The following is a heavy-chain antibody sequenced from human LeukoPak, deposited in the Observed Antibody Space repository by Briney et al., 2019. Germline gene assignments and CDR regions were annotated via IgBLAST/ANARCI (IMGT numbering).Heavy chain of an antibody. CDR1: GFTFDDYA. CDR2: ISWNSGSI. CDR3: AKDRLIAAAGSGFDY. V-gene: IGHV3-9*01. J-gene: IGHJ4*02. D-gene: IGHD6-13*01. Sequence: GGSLRLSCAASGFTFDDYAMHWARQAPGKGLEWVSGISWNSGSIGYAYSVKGRFTISRDNAKNSLYLQMNSLRAEDTALYYCAKDRLIAAAGSGFDYWGQGTLVTVSS.